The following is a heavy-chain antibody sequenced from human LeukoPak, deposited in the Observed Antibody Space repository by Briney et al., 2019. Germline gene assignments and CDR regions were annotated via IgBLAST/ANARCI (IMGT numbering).Heavy chain of an antibody. D-gene: IGHD3-16*01. CDR3: AKVPDGGHRGDDAFDI. CDR2: ISGSGGST. CDR1: GFTFSSYA. V-gene: IGHV3-23*01. Sequence: GGSLRLSCAASGFTFSSYAMSWVRQAPGKGLEWVSAISGSGGSTYYADSVKGRFTISRDNSKNTLYLQMNSLRAEDTAVYYCAKVPDGGHRGDDAFDIWGQGTMVTVSS. J-gene: IGHJ3*02.